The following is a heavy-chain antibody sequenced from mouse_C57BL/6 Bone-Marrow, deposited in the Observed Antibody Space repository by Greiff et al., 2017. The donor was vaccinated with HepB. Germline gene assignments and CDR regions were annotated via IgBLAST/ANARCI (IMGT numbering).Heavy chain of an antibody. D-gene: IGHD2-4*01. Sequence: VQLQQSGAELVRPGASVTLSCTASGYTFTDYEMHWVKQTPVHGLEWIGAIDPETGGTAYNQKFKGKAILTADKSSSTAYMELRSLTSEDSAVYYCTRCDYDRIMDYWGQGTSVTVSS. CDR2: IDPETGGT. J-gene: IGHJ4*01. CDR3: TRCDYDRIMDY. CDR1: GYTFTDYE. V-gene: IGHV1-15*01.